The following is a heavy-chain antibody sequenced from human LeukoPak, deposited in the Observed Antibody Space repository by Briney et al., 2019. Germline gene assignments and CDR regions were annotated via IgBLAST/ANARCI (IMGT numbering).Heavy chain of an antibody. D-gene: IGHD4-17*01. Sequence: SETLSLTCTVSGGSISSYYWSWIRQPPGKGLEWIGYIYYSGSTNYNPSLKSRVTISVDTSKNQFSLKLSSVTAADTAVYYCARDAVTTFNWVAFDIWGQGTMVTVSS. CDR2: IYYSGST. CDR1: GGSISSYY. CDR3: ARDAVTTFNWVAFDI. J-gene: IGHJ3*02. V-gene: IGHV4-59*12.